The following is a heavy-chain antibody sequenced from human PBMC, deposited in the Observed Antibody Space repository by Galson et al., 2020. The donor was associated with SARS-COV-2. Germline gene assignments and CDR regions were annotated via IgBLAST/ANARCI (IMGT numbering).Heavy chain of an antibody. V-gene: IGHV4-38-2*02. D-gene: IGHD3-16*01. CDR1: GYSISSGYY. Sequence: SETLSLTCSVSGYSISSGYYWGWIRQPPGKGLEYIGSIFHSGTTSYNPSLKSRVAILVDTSRNEFSLKLTSVTAADTAVYFCATLGGFPPQNYFYDMDVWGQGTTVTVSS. CDR2: IFHSGTT. J-gene: IGHJ6*02. CDR3: ATLGGFPPQNYFYDMDV.